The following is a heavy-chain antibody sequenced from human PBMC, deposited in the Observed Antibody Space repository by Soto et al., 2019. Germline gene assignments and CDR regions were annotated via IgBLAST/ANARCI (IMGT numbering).Heavy chain of an antibody. V-gene: IGHV3-23*01. J-gene: IGHJ5*02. CDR3: AKNQGVELVPLATVDWFDP. D-gene: IGHD1-26*01. CDR2: ISGSGFKK. Sequence: EVVLLESGGGLEQPGGSLRLSCAASGFIFETFGMSWDRQAPGKGLEWISSISGSGFKKYYADSGKGRFTISRDNSKSTVYLELNNLSAEYTAVYHCAKNQGVELVPLATVDWFDPWGQGSVVTVSS. CDR1: GFIFETFG.